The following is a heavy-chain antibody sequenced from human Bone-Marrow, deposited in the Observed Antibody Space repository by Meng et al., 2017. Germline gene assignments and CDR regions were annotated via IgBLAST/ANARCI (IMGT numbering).Heavy chain of an antibody. J-gene: IGHJ4*02. CDR2: INAGNGNT. Sequence: ASLKVSCNASGYTFTSYAMHWARHAPGHRLEWMGWINAGNGNTKYSQKFQGSVTITRDTSASTAYTELSSLRSEHTAVYYCARIGWGSYTPFDYWGQGTLVTVSS. V-gene: IGHV1-3*01. D-gene: IGHD3-10*01. CDR1: GYTFTSYA. CDR3: ARIGWGSYTPFDY.